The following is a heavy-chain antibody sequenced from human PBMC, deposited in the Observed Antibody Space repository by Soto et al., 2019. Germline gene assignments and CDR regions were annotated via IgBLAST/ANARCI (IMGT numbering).Heavy chain of an antibody. D-gene: IGHD3-10*01. CDR3: ARGPLPYGSGSYYKGYYYGMDV. V-gene: IGHV1-2*04. CDR1: GYTFTGYY. Sequence: ASVKVSCKASGYTFTGYYMHWVRQAPGQGLEWMGWINPNSGGTNYAQKFQGWVTMTRDTSISTAYIELSRLRSDDTAVYYCARGPLPYGSGSYYKGYYYGMDVWGQGTTVTVSS. J-gene: IGHJ6*02. CDR2: INPNSGGT.